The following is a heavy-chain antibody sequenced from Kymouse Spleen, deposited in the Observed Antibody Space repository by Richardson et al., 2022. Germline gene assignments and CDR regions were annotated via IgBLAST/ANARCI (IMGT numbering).Heavy chain of an antibody. Sequence: EVQLVESGGGLVQPGGSLRLSCAASGFTFSSYSMNWVRQAPGKGLEWVSYISSSSSTIYYADSVKGRFTISRDNAKNSLYLQMNSLRDEDTAVYYCARERKTGTTPDAFDIWGQGTMVTVSS. CDR2: ISSSSSTI. J-gene: IGHJ3*02. CDR1: GFTFSSYS. D-gene: IGHD1-7*01. CDR3: ARERKTGTTPDAFDI. V-gene: IGHV3-48*02.